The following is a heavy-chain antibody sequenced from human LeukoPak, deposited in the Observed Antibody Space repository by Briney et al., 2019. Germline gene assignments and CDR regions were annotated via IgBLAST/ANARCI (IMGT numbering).Heavy chain of an antibody. CDR2: INHSGST. CDR3: ARDSGSYYGSAFDI. J-gene: IGHJ3*02. D-gene: IGHD1-26*01. Sequence: SETLSLTCAVYGGSFSAYYWSWIRQPPGKGLEWIGEINHSGSTNYNPSLKSRVTMSVDTSKNQFSLKLSSVTAADTAVYYCARDSGSYYGSAFDIWGQGTMVTVSS. CDR1: GGSFSAYY. V-gene: IGHV4-34*01.